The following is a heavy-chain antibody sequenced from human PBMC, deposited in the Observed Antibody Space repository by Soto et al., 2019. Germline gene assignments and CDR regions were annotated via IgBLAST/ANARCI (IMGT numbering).Heavy chain of an antibody. CDR2: NYYRGST. CDR1: GGSISGYY. J-gene: IGHJ6*02. Sequence: QVQLQESGPGLVKPSDTLSLNCTVSGGSISGYYWSWIRQPPGKGLEYIGYNYYRGSTNYNPSLKSRVTMSVDTSRNLFSLKVNSVTAADTAVYYCARQQLLPYYYALDVWGQGTTVTVSS. CDR3: ARQQLLPYYYALDV. V-gene: IGHV4-59*07. D-gene: IGHD6-13*01.